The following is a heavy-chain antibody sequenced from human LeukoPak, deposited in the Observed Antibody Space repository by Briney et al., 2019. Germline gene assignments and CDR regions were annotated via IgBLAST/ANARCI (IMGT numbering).Heavy chain of an antibody. CDR2: ISAYNGNT. V-gene: IGHV1-18*01. CDR1: GYTFTSYG. D-gene: IGHD3-3*01. Sequence: ASVKVSCKASGYTFTSYGISWVRQAPGQGLEWMGWISAYNGNTNYAQKLQGRVTMTTDTSTSTAYMELRSLRSDDTAVYYCARRGFGVVIITNDAFDIWGQGTMVTVSS. CDR3: ARRGFGVVIITNDAFDI. J-gene: IGHJ3*02.